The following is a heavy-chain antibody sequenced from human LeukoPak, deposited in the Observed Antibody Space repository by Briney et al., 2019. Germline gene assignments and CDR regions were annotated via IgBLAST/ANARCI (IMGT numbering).Heavy chain of an antibody. CDR3: ARVIAARPGYYFDY. Sequence: PSQTLSLTCAVSGGSISSGGYSWSWIRQPPGKGLEWIGYIYHSGSTYYNPSLKSRVTISVDRSKNQFSLKLSSVTAADTAVYYCARVIAARPGYYFDYWGQGTLVTVSS. J-gene: IGHJ4*02. V-gene: IGHV4-30-2*01. CDR1: GGSISSGGYS. CDR2: IYHSGST. D-gene: IGHD6-6*01.